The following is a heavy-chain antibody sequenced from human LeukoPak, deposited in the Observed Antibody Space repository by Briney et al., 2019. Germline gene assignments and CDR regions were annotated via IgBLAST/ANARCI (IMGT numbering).Heavy chain of an antibody. CDR3: ARHPVVPAATPPDY. J-gene: IGHJ4*02. Sequence: GESLKISCKGSGYTFTSYWIGWVRQMPGKGLEWMGIIYPADSDTRYSPSFQGQVTISADKSISTAYLQWSSLKASDTAMYYCARHPVVPAATPPDYWGQGTLVTVSS. V-gene: IGHV5-51*01. D-gene: IGHD2-2*01. CDR2: IYPADSDT. CDR1: GYTFTSYW.